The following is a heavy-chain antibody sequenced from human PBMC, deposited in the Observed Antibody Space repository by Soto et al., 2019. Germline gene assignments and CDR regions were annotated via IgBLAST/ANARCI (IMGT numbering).Heavy chain of an antibody. Sequence: GGSLRLSCAASGFTFSTYAMAWVRQAPGKGLEWVAGVSASGLNTDYADPVKGRFYISRDNSKNTVSLHMNSLRVEDTAVYYCARDPDLSGYYSYFDYWGQGTLVTVSS. D-gene: IGHD3-22*01. J-gene: IGHJ4*02. CDR3: ARDPDLSGYYSYFDY. CDR1: GFTFSTYA. V-gene: IGHV3-23*01. CDR2: VSASGLNT.